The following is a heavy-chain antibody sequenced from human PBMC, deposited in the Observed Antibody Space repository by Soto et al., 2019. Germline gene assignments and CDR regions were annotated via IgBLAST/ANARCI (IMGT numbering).Heavy chain of an antibody. CDR3: ARSEQLQMSADY. Sequence: GESLKISCKASGYSFSNYWIAWVRQMPGKGLEWMGIIYPGDSDARYSPSFHGQVTMSVDKSLRTAFLQWSSLRASDTAMYYCARSEQLQMSADYWGKGTMVTVSS. J-gene: IGHJ4*02. V-gene: IGHV5-51*01. D-gene: IGHD6-6*01. CDR1: GYSFSNYW. CDR2: IYPGDSDA.